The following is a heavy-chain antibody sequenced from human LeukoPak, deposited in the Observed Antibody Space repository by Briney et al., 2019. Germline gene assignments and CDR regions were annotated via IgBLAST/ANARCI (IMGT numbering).Heavy chain of an antibody. Sequence: GGSLRLSCAASGFTFSSYEMNWVRQAPGKGLEWVSYISSSGSTIYYADSVKGRFTISRDNSKNTLYLQMNSLRAEDTAVYYCARGYYGSGSYMEAPDAFDIWGQGTMVTVSS. CDR3: ARGYYGSGSYMEAPDAFDI. CDR2: ISSSGSTI. V-gene: IGHV3-48*03. CDR1: GFTFSSYE. D-gene: IGHD3-10*01. J-gene: IGHJ3*02.